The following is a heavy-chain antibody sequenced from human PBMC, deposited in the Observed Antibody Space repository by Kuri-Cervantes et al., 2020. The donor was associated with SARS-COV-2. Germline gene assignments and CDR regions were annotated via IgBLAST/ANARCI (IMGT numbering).Heavy chain of an antibody. Sequence: GESLKISCAASGFTFSSYAMSWVRQAPGKGLEWVSAISGSGGSTYYAASVKGRFTISRDNSKNTLYLQMNSLRAEDTAVYYCANTPLVDAFDIWGQGTMVTVSS. D-gene: IGHD2-8*02. CDR1: GFTFSSYA. CDR3: ANTPLVDAFDI. J-gene: IGHJ3*02. V-gene: IGHV3-23*01. CDR2: ISGSGGST.